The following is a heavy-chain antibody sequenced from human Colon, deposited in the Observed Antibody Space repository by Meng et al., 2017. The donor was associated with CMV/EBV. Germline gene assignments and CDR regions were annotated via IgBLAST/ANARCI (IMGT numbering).Heavy chain of an antibody. V-gene: IGHV4-59*01. CDR2: IYYSGST. CDR1: GGSISSYY. Sequence: SETLSLTCTVSGGSISSYYWSWIRQPPGKGLGWIGYIYYSGSTNYNPSLKSRVTISVDTSKNQFSLKLSSVTAADTAVYYCARGPGSRHYFDYWGQGTLVTVSS. D-gene: IGHD1-14*01. CDR3: ARGPGSRHYFDY. J-gene: IGHJ4*02.